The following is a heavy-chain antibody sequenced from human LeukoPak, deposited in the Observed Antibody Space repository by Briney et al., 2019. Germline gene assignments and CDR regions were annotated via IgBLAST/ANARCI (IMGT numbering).Heavy chain of an antibody. J-gene: IGHJ4*02. V-gene: IGHV3-33*01. Sequence: GGSLRLSCAGSGFTFGGYGMHWFRQTPGKGLEWVAVIAYDGSRAFYADSVKGRFTISRDNSKNTMSVQMDDLRAEDTAVYYCTRFNNDHYDYWGQG. D-gene: IGHD1/OR15-1a*01. CDR1: GFTFGGYG. CDR3: TRFNNDHYDY. CDR2: IAYDGSRA.